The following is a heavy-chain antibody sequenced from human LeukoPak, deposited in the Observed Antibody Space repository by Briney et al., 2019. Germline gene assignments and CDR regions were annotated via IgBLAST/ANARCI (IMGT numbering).Heavy chain of an antibody. D-gene: IGHD1-26*01. CDR2: ISSSGSTI. CDR1: GFTFSSYE. J-gene: IGHJ4*02. CDR3: ARDGGSYLDY. Sequence: PGGSLRLSCAASGFTFSSYEMNWVRQAPGKGLEWVSYISSSGSTIYYADSVKGRFTISRGNAKNSLYLQMNSLRAEDTAVYYCARDGGSYLDYWGQGTLVTVSS. V-gene: IGHV3-48*03.